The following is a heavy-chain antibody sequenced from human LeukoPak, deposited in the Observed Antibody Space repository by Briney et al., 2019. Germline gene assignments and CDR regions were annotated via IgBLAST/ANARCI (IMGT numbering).Heavy chain of an antibody. J-gene: IGHJ6*04. CDR3: ARTRPHMDV. CDR2: IYYSGNT. Sequence: SETLSLTCTVSGGSISGYYWSWIRQPPGKGLGWIGYIYYSGNTNYNPSLKSRVTISVDTSKNQFSLNLSSVTAADTAVYYCARTRPHMDVWGKGTTVTVSS. V-gene: IGHV4-59*01. CDR1: GGSISGYY.